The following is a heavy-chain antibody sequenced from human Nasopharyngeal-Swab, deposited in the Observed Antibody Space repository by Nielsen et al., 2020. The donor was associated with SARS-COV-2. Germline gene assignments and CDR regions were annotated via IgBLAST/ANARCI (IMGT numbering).Heavy chain of an antibody. Sequence: GGSLRLSCAASGMTFSRFWMTWVRQLPGRGLEWVANINPDGSEKYYLDSVEGRFTISRDNARNSLFLQMNSLRAEDTAVYYCAREGRWELPVPFDYWGQGTLVTVSS. CDR3: AREGRWELPVPFDY. D-gene: IGHD1-26*01. CDR1: GMTFSRFW. CDR2: INPDGSEK. V-gene: IGHV3-7*01. J-gene: IGHJ4*02.